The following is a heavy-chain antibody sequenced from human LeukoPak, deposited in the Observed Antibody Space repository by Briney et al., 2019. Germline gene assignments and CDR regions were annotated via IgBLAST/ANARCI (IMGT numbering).Heavy chain of an antibody. J-gene: IGHJ6*02. D-gene: IGHD3-9*01. V-gene: IGHV3-33*01. Sequence: GRSLRLSCAASGFTFRSYGMDWVRQAPGKGLEWVAVIWYDGSNKYYADSVKGRFTISRDNSKNTLYLQMNSLRAEDTAVYYCARYDIPMDVWGQGTTVTDSS. CDR2: IWYDGSNK. CDR3: ARYDIPMDV. CDR1: GFTFRSYG.